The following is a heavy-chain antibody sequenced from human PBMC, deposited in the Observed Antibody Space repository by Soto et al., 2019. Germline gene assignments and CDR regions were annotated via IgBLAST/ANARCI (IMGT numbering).Heavy chain of an antibody. V-gene: IGHV1-18*01. Sequence: QVHLVQSGAEVKKPGASVKVSCKGSGNAFTTYGITWVRQAPGQGLEWMGWISAHNGNTNYAQKLQGRVTVTRDTSTSTVYMELRSLRSDDTAVYYCARGRYGDYWGQGALVTVSS. CDR1: GNAFTTYG. J-gene: IGHJ4*02. CDR2: ISAHNGNT. CDR3: ARGRYGDY. D-gene: IGHD1-1*01.